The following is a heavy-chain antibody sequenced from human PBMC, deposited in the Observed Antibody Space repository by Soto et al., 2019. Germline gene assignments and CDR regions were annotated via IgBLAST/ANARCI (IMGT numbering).Heavy chain of an antibody. J-gene: IGHJ6*02. V-gene: IGHV1-69*13. D-gene: IGHD2-15*01. CDR3: AGFVAAAPLYYYYGMDV. CDR1: GGTFSSYA. Sequence: SVKVSCKASGGTFSSYAISWVRQAPGQGLEWMGGIIPIFGTANYAQKFQGRVTITADESTSTAYMELSSLRSEDTAVYYCAGFVAAAPLYYYYGMDVWGQGTTVTVSS. CDR2: IIPIFGTA.